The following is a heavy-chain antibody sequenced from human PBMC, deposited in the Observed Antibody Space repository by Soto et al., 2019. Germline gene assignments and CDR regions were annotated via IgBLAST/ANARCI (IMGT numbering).Heavy chain of an antibody. V-gene: IGHV1-2*04. CDR2: INPNSGGT. D-gene: IGHD3-16*01. J-gene: IGHJ3*02. Sequence: ASVKVSCKASGYTFTGYYMHWVRQAPGQGLEWMGWINPNSGGTNYAQKFQGWVTMTRDTSISTAYMELSRLRSDDTAVYYCARGDLWGADAFDIWGQGTMVTVSS. CDR1: GYTFTGYY. CDR3: ARGDLWGADAFDI.